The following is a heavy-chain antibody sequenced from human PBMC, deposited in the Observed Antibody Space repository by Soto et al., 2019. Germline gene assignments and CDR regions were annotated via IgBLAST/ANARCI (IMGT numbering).Heavy chain of an antibody. CDR1: GFTFSSYS. CDR3: ARDPASGSYGYYYYGMDV. Sequence: GGSLRLSCAASGFTFSSYSMNWVRQAPGKGLEWVSYISSSSSTIYYADSVKGRFTISRDNAKNSLYLQMNSLRDEDTAVYYCARDPASGSYGYYYYGMDVWGQGTTVTVSS. CDR2: ISSSSSTI. J-gene: IGHJ6*02. D-gene: IGHD1-26*01. V-gene: IGHV3-48*02.